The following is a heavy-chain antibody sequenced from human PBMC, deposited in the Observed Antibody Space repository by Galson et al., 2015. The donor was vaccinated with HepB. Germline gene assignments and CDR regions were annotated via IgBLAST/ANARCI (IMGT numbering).Heavy chain of an antibody. CDR3: ARLEYSSPWDFDY. CDR2: IDPSDSYT. D-gene: IGHD6-6*01. V-gene: IGHV5-10-1*01. J-gene: IGHJ4*02. Sequence: QSGAEVKKPGESLSISCRGSGYSFTSYWISCVRQMPGKGQEWIGRIDPSDSYTNYSPSFQGHVTISADKSISTAYLQWSSLKASDTAMYSCARLEYSSPWDFDYWGQGTLVTVSS. CDR1: GYSFTSYW.